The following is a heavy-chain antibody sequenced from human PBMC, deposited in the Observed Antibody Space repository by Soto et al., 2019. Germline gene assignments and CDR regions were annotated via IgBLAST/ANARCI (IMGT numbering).Heavy chain of an antibody. CDR2: ISDSGGRT. V-gene: IGHV3-23*01. CDR1: GFTFSTSA. D-gene: IGHD1-1*01. CDR3: AKSLDINWKNWFDP. J-gene: IGHJ5*02. Sequence: QLLESGGGLAQPGGSLTLSCAASGFTFSTSAMNWVRQAPGKGLEWVSLISDSGGRTHYADSVKGRFTISRDNSKNTRYLQMNSLRAEDTAVYYCAKSLDINWKNWFDPWGQGTLVTVSS.